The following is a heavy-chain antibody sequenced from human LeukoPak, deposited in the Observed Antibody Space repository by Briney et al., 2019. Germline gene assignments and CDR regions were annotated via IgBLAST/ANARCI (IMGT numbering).Heavy chain of an antibody. V-gene: IGHV3-64D*09. CDR3: VSYYYDSSGYYYPPPAEYFQH. Sequence: GGSLRLSCSASGFTFSSYAMHWVRQAPGKGLEYVSAISSNGGSTYYADSVKGRFTISRDNSKNTLYLQMSSLRAEDTAVYYCVSYYYDSSGYYYPPPAEYFQHWGQGTLVTVSS. J-gene: IGHJ1*01. D-gene: IGHD3-22*01. CDR1: GFTFSSYA. CDR2: ISSNGGST.